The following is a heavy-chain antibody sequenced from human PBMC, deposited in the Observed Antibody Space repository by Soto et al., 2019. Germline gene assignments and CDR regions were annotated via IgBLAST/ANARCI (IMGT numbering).Heavy chain of an antibody. CDR2: IRSKTNSYAT. D-gene: IGHD5-18*01. J-gene: IGHJ3*01. V-gene: IGHV3-73*01. CDR3: SRPSLTDTAFPYDL. CDR1: GFTFSGSA. Sequence: EVQLVESGGGLVQPGGSLKLSCVASGFTFSGSAIHWVRQASGKGLEWVGRIRSKTNSYATAYAASVRGRFTLSRDDSKNTAYLQMNSLKTEDTAVYYCSRPSLTDTAFPYDLWGQGTMVTVSS.